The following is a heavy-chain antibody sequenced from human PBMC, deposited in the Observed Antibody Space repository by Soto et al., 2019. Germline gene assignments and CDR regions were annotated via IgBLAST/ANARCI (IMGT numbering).Heavy chain of an antibody. V-gene: IGHV5-51*01. Sequence: HGESLKISCKGSGYSFTSYWSGWGRQMPGKGLEWMGIIYPGDSDTRYSRSFQGQVTISADKSISTAYLQWSSLKASDTAMYYCARSALDILTGQYEELENWFDPWGQGTLVTVSS. J-gene: IGHJ5*02. CDR2: IYPGDSDT. D-gene: IGHD3-9*01. CDR1: GYSFTSYW. CDR3: ARSALDILTGQYEELENWFDP.